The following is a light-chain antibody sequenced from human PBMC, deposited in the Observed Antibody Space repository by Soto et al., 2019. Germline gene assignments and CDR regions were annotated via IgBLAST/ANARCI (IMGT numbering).Light chain of an antibody. V-gene: IGKV1-5*01. CDR3: QQYNTYWT. J-gene: IGKJ1*01. CDR2: DAS. CDR1: QSISSW. Sequence: DIQMTQSPSTLSASVGDRVTITCRVSQSISSWLAWYQQKPGKAPKLLIYDASSLESGVPLRFSGSGSGTEFTLTISSLQPDDFATYYCQQYNTYWTFGQGTKVEIK.